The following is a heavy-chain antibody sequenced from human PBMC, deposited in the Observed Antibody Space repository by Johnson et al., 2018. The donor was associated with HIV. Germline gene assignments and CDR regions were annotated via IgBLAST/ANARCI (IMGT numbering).Heavy chain of an antibody. J-gene: IGHJ3*02. V-gene: IGHV3-20*04. Sequence: VQLVESGGSLLQPGGSLRLSCAASGFTFSTNAMSWVRQAPGKGLEWVSGVSWNNGSLGYADSVKGRFTISRDNAKNSLYLQMNSLGADDTALYYCARGGLGFQNIHDPFDIWGQGTMVTVSS. CDR3: ARGGLGFQNIHDPFDI. D-gene: IGHD1/OR15-1a*01. CDR1: GFTFSTNA. CDR2: VSWNNGSL.